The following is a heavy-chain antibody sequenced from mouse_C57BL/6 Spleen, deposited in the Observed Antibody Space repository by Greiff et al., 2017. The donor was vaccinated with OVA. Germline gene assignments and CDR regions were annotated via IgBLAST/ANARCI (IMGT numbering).Heavy chain of an antibody. D-gene: IGHD2-2*01. CDR3: ARGGGYNWYFDV. CDR1: GFTFSDYY. J-gene: IGHJ1*03. CDR2: ISNGGGST. Sequence: EVKVVESGGGLVQPGGSLKLSCVASGFTFSDYYMYWVRQTPEKRLEWVAYISNGGGSTYYPDTVKGRFTMSRDNAKNTLYLQMRRLKSEDTAMYYCARGGGYNWYFDVWGTGTTVTVSS. V-gene: IGHV5-12*01.